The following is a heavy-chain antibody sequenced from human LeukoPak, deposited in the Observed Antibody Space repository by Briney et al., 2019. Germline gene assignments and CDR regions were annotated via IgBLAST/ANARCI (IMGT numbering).Heavy chain of an antibody. CDR1: GDSVSINSAA. CDR2: TYYRAKWYN. Sequence: SPTLSLTCAISGDSVSINSAAWNWVRQSPWRGLEWLGSTYYRAKWYNDYAVSVKSRITITPDTSKNQFSLQLNSVTPEDTAVYYCARDHGRGGNWFDPWGQGTLVTVSS. D-gene: IGHD1-26*01. CDR3: ARDHGRGGNWFDP. J-gene: IGHJ5*02. V-gene: IGHV6-1*01.